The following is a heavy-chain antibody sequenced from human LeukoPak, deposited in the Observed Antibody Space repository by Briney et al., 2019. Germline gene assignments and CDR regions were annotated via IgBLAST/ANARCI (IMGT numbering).Heavy chain of an antibody. CDR2: LNPSSGAT. V-gene: IGHV1-2*02. CDR3: ARDLRSLMDYFDY. Sequence: ASVKVSCKAFGYAFTGYYIHWVRQAPGQGLGCMGCLNPSSGATNYEQKFQGRVTMTRDTSISTAYMELSNLRSDDTAVYYCARDLRSLMDYFDYWGQGTLVTVSS. J-gene: IGHJ4*02. D-gene: IGHD2-8*01. CDR1: GYAFTGYY.